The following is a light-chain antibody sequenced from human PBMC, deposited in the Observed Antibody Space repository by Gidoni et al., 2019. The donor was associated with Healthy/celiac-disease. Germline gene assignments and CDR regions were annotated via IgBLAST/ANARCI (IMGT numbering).Light chain of an antibody. Sequence: AIRMTQSPSSFSASTGDRVTITCRASQGISSYLAWYQQKPGKATKLLIYASSTLQSGVPSRFSGSGSGTDFTPTISCLQSEDFATYYCQQYYSYPLTFGGGTKVEIK. CDR1: QGISSY. CDR2: ASS. CDR3: QQYYSYPLT. J-gene: IGKJ4*01. V-gene: IGKV1-8*01.